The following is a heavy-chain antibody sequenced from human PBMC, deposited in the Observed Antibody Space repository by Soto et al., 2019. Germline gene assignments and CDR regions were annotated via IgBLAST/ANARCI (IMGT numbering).Heavy chain of an antibody. V-gene: IGHV3-48*02. CDR1: GFRFSDHS. CDR2: ISSNGDIT. D-gene: IGHD2-21*02. CDR3: AGLPKGSLVTA. J-gene: IGHJ4*02. Sequence: LVESGGGLVHPGESLRLSCEGSGFRFSDHSMNWVRQAPGKGLQWISYISSNGDITYYADSVKGRFTVSRDNANNALFLQMNSLRDDDTAKYYCAGLPKGSLVTAWGQGARVTVSS.